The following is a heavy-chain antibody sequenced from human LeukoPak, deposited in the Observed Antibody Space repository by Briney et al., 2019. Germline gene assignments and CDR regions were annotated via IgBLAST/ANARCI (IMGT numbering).Heavy chain of an antibody. J-gene: IGHJ4*02. CDR3: ARSLDSRYYYGSGSPAPLDY. V-gene: IGHV3-33*01. Sequence: PGRSLRLSCAASGFTFSSYGMHWVRQAPGKGLEWVAVIWYDGSNKYYADSVKGRFTISRDNSKNTLYLQMNSLRAEDTAVYYCARSLDSRYYYGSGSPAPLDYWGQGTLVTVSS. CDR1: GFTFSSYG. CDR2: IWYDGSNK. D-gene: IGHD3-10*01.